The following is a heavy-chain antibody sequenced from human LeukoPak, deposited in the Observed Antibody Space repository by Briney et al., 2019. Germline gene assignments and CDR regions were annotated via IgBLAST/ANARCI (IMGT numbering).Heavy chain of an antibody. CDR3: AKRWDSTWSYFDL. D-gene: IGHD1-26*01. Sequence: GGSLRLSCVASGFTFTRSAMHWVRQAPGKGLEWVAFIQYDGENKYYADSVKGRFTISRDDSQNTLYLQMNSLTVEDTAVYYCAKRWDSTWSYFDLWGQGTLVTVSS. CDR2: IQYDGENK. CDR1: GFTFTRSA. V-gene: IGHV3-30*02. J-gene: IGHJ4*02.